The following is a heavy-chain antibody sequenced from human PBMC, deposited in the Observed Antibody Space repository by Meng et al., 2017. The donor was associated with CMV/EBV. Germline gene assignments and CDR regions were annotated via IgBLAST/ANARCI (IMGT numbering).Heavy chain of an antibody. Sequence: SETLSLTCAVYGGSFSGYYWSWIRQPPGKGLEWIGEINHSGSTNYNPSLKSRVTISVDTSKNQFSLKLSSVTAADTDVYYCARAKTMDYWGQGTLVTVPQ. V-gene: IGHV4-34*01. J-gene: IGHJ4*02. CDR1: GGSFSGYY. CDR3: ARAKTMDY. CDR2: INHSGST. D-gene: IGHD1-14*01.